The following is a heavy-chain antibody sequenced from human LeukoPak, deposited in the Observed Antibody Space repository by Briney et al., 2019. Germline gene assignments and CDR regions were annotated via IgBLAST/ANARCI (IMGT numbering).Heavy chain of an antibody. CDR2: IYYSGRT. V-gene: IGHV4-59*01. Sequence: SETLSLTCTVSGGSISSYYWSWIRQPPGKGLEWIGYIYYSGRTNYNPSLKSRVTISVDTTKNQFSLKLNSLTAADTAVYYCARVPPSSQRRYYYYYMDVWGKGTTVTVSS. D-gene: IGHD6-25*01. CDR1: GGSISSYY. J-gene: IGHJ6*03. CDR3: ARVPPSSQRRYYYYYMDV.